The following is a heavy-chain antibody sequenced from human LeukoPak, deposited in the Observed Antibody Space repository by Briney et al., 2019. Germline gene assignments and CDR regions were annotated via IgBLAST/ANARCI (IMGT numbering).Heavy chain of an antibody. CDR3: ASGPPITELLWFGESPNALHY. V-gene: IGHV4-39*07. J-gene: IGHJ4*02. CDR2: IYHSGST. D-gene: IGHD3-10*01. Sequence: SETLSLTCAVSGDSINSRSYYWAWIRQPPGKGLEWIGEIYHSGSTNYNPSLKSRVTISVDTSKNQFSLKLSSVTAADTAVYYCASGPPITELLWFGESPNALHYWGQGTLVTVSS. CDR1: GDSINSRSYY.